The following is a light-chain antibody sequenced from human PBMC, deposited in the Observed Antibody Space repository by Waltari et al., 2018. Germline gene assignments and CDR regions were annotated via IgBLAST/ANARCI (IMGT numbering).Light chain of an antibody. CDR3: QAWDTSTYV. Sequence: SYDLTQPPSVSVSPGQTASITCSGDKLGDKYVCWYQQKPGLSPVLVIYQNTKRPPGIPERFSGSISENTATLTISGTQAVDEADYYCQAWDTSTYVFGSGTRVTVL. CDR2: QNT. J-gene: IGLJ1*01. V-gene: IGLV3-1*01. CDR1: KLGDKY.